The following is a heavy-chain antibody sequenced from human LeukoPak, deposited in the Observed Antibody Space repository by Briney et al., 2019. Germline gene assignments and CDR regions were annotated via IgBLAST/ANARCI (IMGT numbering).Heavy chain of an antibody. CDR1: GYTFTGYY. CDR2: INPNSGGT. V-gene: IGHV1-2*06. CDR3: ARDLVYYDSSGSDY. Sequence: GASVKVSCKASGYTFTGYYIHWVRQAPGQGLEWMGRINPNSGGTNYAQKFQGRVTMTRDTSISTAYMELSRLRSDDTAVYYCARDLVYYDSSGSDYWDQGTLVTVSS. J-gene: IGHJ4*02. D-gene: IGHD3-22*01.